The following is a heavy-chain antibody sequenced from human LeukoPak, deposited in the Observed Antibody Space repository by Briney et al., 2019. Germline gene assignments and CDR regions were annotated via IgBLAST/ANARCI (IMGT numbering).Heavy chain of an antibody. V-gene: IGHV5-51*01. CDR2: IYPGDSDT. CDR1: GYSFTSSW. Sequence: PGESLRISCKGSGYSFTSSWIGWVRQMPGKGLEWMGIIYPGDSDTRYSPSFQGQVTISADKSISTAYLQWSSLKASDTAMYYCARPPRVEYDSSCSSVPDYWGQGTLVTVSS. CDR3: ARPPRVEYDSSCSSVPDY. J-gene: IGHJ4*02. D-gene: IGHD3-22*01.